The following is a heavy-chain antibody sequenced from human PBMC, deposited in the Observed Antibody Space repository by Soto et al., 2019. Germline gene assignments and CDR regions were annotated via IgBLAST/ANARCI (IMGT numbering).Heavy chain of an antibody. CDR1: GYTFTSYG. Sequence: QVQLVQSGAEVKKPGASVKVSCKASGYTFTSYGISWVRQAPGQGLEWMGWISAYNGNTNYAQKLQGRVTMTTDTTTSTAYMELGSLSSDDTAVYYCARDASYGDSVESYDAFDIWGQGTMVTVSS. J-gene: IGHJ3*02. CDR3: ARDASYGDSVESYDAFDI. V-gene: IGHV1-18*01. D-gene: IGHD4-17*01. CDR2: ISAYNGNT.